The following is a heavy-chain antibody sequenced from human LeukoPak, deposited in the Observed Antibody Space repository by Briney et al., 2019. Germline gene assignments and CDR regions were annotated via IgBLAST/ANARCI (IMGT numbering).Heavy chain of an antibody. CDR2: IYTSGST. D-gene: IGHD3-22*01. V-gene: IGHV4-4*07. CDR1: GGSISSYY. CDR3: ARDNGYYDSSGYYAPYYYYGMDV. J-gene: IGHJ6*02. Sequence: SETLSLTCTVSGGSISSYYWSWIRQPAGKGLEWIGRIYTSGSTNYNPSLKSRVTMSVDTSKNQFSLKLSSVTAADTAVYYCARDNGYYDSSGYYAPYYYYGMDVWGQETTVTVSS.